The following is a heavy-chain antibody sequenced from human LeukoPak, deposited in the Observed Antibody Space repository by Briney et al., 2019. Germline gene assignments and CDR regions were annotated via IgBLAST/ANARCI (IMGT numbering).Heavy chain of an antibody. J-gene: IGHJ3*02. CDR2: VYYTGST. Sequence: PSDSLSLTCTVSGGSISTQYWTWIRQPPGKGLEWIGNVYYTGSTNYSPSLKSRVSISVDTSKNQFSLKLTSVTAADTAVYYCANSLGSKNAFHIWGQGTMVTVSS. V-gene: IGHV4-59*08. CDR1: GGSISTQY. CDR3: ANSLGSKNAFHI. D-gene: IGHD4-11*01.